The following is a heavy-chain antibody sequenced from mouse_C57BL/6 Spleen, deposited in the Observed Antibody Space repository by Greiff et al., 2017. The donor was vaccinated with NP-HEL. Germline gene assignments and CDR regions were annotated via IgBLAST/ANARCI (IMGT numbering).Heavy chain of an antibody. V-gene: IGHV1-15*01. Sequence: QVQLQQSGAELVRPGASVTLSCKASGYTFTDYEMHWVKQTPVHGLEWIGAIDPETGGTAYNQKFKGKAILTADKSSSTAYMELRSLTSEDSAVYYCTRYYYGSMYYFDYWGQGTTLTVSS. CDR3: TRYYYGSMYYFDY. D-gene: IGHD1-1*01. J-gene: IGHJ2*01. CDR2: IDPETGGT. CDR1: GYTFTDYE.